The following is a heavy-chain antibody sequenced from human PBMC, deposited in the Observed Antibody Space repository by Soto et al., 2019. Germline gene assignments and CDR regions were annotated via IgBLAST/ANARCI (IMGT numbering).Heavy chain of an antibody. CDR2: IYYSGST. V-gene: IGHV4-59*01. CDR1: GGSIRSYY. Sequence: SEPLSLTCTVSGGSIRSYYWSWIRQPPGKGLEWIGYIYYSGSTNYNPSLKSRVTISVDTSKNQFSLKLSSVTAADTAVYYCAREPPGYYYYYYGMDVWGQGTTVT. J-gene: IGHJ6*02. CDR3: AREPPGYYYYYYGMDV. D-gene: IGHD1-1*01.